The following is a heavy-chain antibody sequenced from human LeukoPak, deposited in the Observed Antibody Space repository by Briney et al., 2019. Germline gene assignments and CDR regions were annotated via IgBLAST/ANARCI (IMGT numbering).Heavy chain of an antibody. CDR1: GFTFSNYW. CDR3: ARDYGAPRY. D-gene: IGHD4-17*01. V-gene: IGHV3-7*04. CDR2: INQDGSEQ. Sequence: GGSLRLSCAASGFTFSNYWMTWVRQAPGKGLEWVANINQDGSEQYYVDSVKGRFTISRDNAKNSLFLQMDSLRAGDTAVYFCARDYGAPRYWGQGTLVTVSS. J-gene: IGHJ4*02.